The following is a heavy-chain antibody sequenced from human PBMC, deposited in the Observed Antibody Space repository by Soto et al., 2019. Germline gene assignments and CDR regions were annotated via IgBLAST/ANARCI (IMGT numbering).Heavy chain of an antibody. J-gene: IGHJ4*02. CDR1: GASTSSTIHY. D-gene: IGHD3-9*01. CDR3: ARHMDYNILTGYFD. Sequence: QLQLQESGPGLLKPSETLSLTCSVSGASTSSTIHYWGWIRQPPGKGLEWLGSLSHSGNTHYNPSLKSRLIISADKSKNQFSPTLTTVTPADTAVYFCARHMDYNILTGYFDWGQGTLVTVSS. V-gene: IGHV4-39*01. CDR2: LSHSGNT.